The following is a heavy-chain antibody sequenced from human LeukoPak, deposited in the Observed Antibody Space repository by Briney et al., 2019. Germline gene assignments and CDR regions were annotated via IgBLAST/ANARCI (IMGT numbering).Heavy chain of an antibody. CDR1: GYTFTGYY. CDR2: INPNSGGT. J-gene: IGHJ4*02. Sequence: EASAKVSCKASGYTFTGYYMHWVRQAPGQGLEWMGWINPNSGGTNYAQKFRGWVTMTRDTSISTAYMELSRLRSDDTAVYYCARGLSSTSCCYFDYWGQGTLVTVSS. V-gene: IGHV1-2*04. CDR3: ARGLSSTSCCYFDY. D-gene: IGHD2-2*01.